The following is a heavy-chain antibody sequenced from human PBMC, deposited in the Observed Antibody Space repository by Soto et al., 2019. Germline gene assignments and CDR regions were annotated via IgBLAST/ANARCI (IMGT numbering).Heavy chain of an antibody. CDR3: ARTYYGSGSYYNPIVSGMDV. J-gene: IGHJ6*02. Sequence: QVQLQESGPGLVKPSGTLSLTCAVSGGSISSSNWWSWVRQPPGMGLEWIGAIYHSGSTNYNPSLKSRVTISVDKSKNQFSLKLSSVTAADTAVYYCARTYYGSGSYYNPIVSGMDVWGQGTTVTVSS. CDR2: IYHSGST. D-gene: IGHD3-10*01. CDR1: GGSISSSNW. V-gene: IGHV4-4*02.